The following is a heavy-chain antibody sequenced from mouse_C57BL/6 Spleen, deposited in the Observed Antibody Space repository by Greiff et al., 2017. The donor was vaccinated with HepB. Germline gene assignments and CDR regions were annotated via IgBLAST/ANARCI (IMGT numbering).Heavy chain of an antibody. J-gene: IGHJ3*01. CDR1: GFTFSSYA. CDR3: AGGGNYCGSSYEAY. D-gene: IGHD1-1*01. CDR2: ISDGGSYT. V-gene: IGHV5-4*03. Sequence: EVMLVESGGGLVKPGGSLKLSCAASGFTFSSYAMSWVRQTPEKRLEWVATISDGGSYTYYPDNVKGRFTISRDNAKNNLYLQISPLKSEDAAMYYYAGGGNYCGSSYEAYWGQGTLVTVSA.